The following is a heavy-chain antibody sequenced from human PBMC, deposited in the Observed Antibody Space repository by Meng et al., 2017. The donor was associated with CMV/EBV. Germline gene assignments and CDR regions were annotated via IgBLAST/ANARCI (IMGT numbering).Heavy chain of an antibody. D-gene: IGHD3-3*01. CDR2: ISAYNGNT. V-gene: IGHV1-18*01. CDR1: GYTFTSYG. CDR3: ARAPDGIPSIFGVVMGDYGMDV. J-gene: IGHJ6*02. Sequence: ASVKVSCKASGYTFTSYGISWVRQAPGQGLEWMGWISAYNGNTNYAQKLQGRVTTTTDTSTSTAYMELRSLRSDDTAVYYCARAPDGIPSIFGVVMGDYGMDVWGQGTTVTVSS.